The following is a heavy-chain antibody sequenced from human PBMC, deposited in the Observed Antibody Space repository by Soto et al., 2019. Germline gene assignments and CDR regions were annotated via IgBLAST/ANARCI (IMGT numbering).Heavy chain of an antibody. V-gene: IGHV3-48*01. J-gene: IGHJ4*02. CDR3: ARRGCSSTSCNGGTHFDY. CDR2: ISSSSSTI. Sequence: EVQLVESGGGLVQPGGSLRLSCAASGFTFSSYSMNWVRQAPGKGLEWVSYISSSSSTIYYADSVKGRFTISRDNAKNSLYLQMNSLRAEDTAVYYFARRGCSSTSCNGGTHFDYWGQGTLVTVSS. D-gene: IGHD2-2*01. CDR1: GFTFSSYS.